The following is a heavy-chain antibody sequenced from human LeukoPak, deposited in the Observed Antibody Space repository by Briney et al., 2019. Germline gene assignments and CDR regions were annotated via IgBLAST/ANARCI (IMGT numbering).Heavy chain of an antibody. V-gene: IGHV4-30-4*08. J-gene: IGHJ3*02. D-gene: IGHD2-2*02. CDR3: ARAGVVPAAINRAFDI. Sequence: SETLSLTXIVSGGSIRSGDYYWSWIRQPPERGLEWIGYIYFNGDTYYNASLKSRLSISVDTSKNQFSLKLTSVTAADTAVYYCARAGVVPAAINRAFDIWGQGSVVTVSS. CDR1: GGSIRSGDYY. CDR2: IYFNGDT.